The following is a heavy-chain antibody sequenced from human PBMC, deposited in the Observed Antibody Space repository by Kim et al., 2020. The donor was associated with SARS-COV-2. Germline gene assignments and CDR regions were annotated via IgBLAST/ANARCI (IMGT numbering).Heavy chain of an antibody. CDR2: ISSGGYDK. Sequence: LSLTCVGSGFTFTDYNMNWVRQAPGKGLEWVAHISSGGYDKYYADSVRGRFTISRDTSKNSLYLQMNSLRDEDTAVYFCARDQDPDESPFDIWGQGTKITVSS. CDR3: ARDQDPDESPFDI. V-gene: IGHV3-48*02. CDR1: GFTFTDYN. J-gene: IGHJ3*02.